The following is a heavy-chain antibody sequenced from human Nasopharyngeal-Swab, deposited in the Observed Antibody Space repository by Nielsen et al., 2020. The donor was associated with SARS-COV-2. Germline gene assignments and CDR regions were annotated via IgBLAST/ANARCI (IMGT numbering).Heavy chain of an antibody. Sequence: GESLKISCAASGFTLSSYWIHWVRQAPGKGLVWVSRLYTDGITANYADSVKGRFTISRDNANNTVYLQMNSLRAEDTAVYYCTRGCGGDCHGIDYWGRGTLVTVSS. V-gene: IGHV3-74*01. D-gene: IGHD2-21*02. J-gene: IGHJ4*02. CDR3: TRGCGGDCHGIDY. CDR2: LYTDGITA. CDR1: GFTLSSYW.